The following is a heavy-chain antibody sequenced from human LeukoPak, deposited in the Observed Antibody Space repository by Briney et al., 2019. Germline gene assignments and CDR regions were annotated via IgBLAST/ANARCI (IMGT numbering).Heavy chain of an antibody. D-gene: IGHD3-22*01. V-gene: IGHV4-31*03. J-gene: IGHJ4*02. CDR3: ARVGHYSDSSGYQAPLDY. Sequence: PSETLSLTCTVSGGSISSGGYYWSWIRQHPGKGLDWIGYIYYSGSTYYNPSLKSRVTISVDTSKNQFSLKVSSVTAADTAVYYCARVGHYSDSSGYQAPLDYWGQGTLVTVSS. CDR2: IYYSGST. CDR1: GGSISSGGYY.